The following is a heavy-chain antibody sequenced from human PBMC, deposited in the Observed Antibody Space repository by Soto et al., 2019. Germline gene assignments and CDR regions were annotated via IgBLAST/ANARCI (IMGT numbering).Heavy chain of an antibody. CDR1: GGTFSSYT. CDR2: IIPILGIA. D-gene: IGHD2-15*01. J-gene: IGHJ6*02. Sequence: SVKVSCKASGGTFSSYTISWVRQAPGQGLEWMGRIIPILGIANYAQKFQGRVTITADKSTSTAYMELSSLRSEDTAVYYCASDLYCSGGSCYVDYYYGMDVWGQGTTVTVSS. CDR3: ASDLYCSGGSCYVDYYYGMDV. V-gene: IGHV1-69*02.